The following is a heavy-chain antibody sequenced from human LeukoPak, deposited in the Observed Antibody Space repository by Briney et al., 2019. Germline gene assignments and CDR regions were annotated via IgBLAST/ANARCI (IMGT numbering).Heavy chain of an antibody. Sequence: PSETLSLTCAVYGGSFSGYYWSWIRQPPGKGLEWIGEINHSGSTNYNPSLKSRVTISVDTSKNQFSLKLSSVTAADTAVYYCARRSYYYGSGSYYPLDYWGQGTLVTVSS. V-gene: IGHV4-34*01. D-gene: IGHD3-10*01. CDR1: GGSFSGYY. CDR2: INHSGST. J-gene: IGHJ4*02. CDR3: ARRSYYYGSGSYYPLDY.